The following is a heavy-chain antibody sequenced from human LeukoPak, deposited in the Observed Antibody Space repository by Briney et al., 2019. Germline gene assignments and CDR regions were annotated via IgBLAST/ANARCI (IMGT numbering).Heavy chain of an antibody. J-gene: IGHJ1*01. D-gene: IGHD1/OR15-1a*01. CDR2: IGTADDT. V-gene: IGHV3-13*01. CDR1: GFTFSTSD. CDR3: AKGGEQVTWNFQN. Sequence: GGSLRLSCAASGFTFSTSDMHWVRQLSGKGLEWVSAIGTADDTFYSDSVKGRFTISRDNSKNTLYLQMNSLRAEDTAVYYCAKGGEQVTWNFQNWGQGTLVTVSS.